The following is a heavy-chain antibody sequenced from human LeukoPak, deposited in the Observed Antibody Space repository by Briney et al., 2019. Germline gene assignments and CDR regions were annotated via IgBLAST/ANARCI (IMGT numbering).Heavy chain of an antibody. D-gene: IGHD3-16*01. Sequence: GASVKVSCKASGYTFTSYDINWVRQATGQGPEWMGWMNPNSGNTGYAQKFQGRVTMTRNTSISTAYMELSSLRSEDTAVYYCARVVWGTNGAFDIWGQGTMVTVSS. CDR1: GYTFTSYD. V-gene: IGHV1-8*01. CDR3: ARVVWGTNGAFDI. J-gene: IGHJ3*02. CDR2: MNPNSGNT.